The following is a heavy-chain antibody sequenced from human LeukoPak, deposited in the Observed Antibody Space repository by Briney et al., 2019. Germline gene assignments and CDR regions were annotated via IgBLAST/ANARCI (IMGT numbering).Heavy chain of an antibody. Sequence: SETLSLTCTVSVGPMSDYYWSWIRQPPGKGLEWIGYSYYTGVTNYNPSLKSRVTISVDTPKRQFTLNLTSVTSADTAVYYCARLHLDYLDLWGQGAVVTVSS. CDR3: ARLHLDYLDL. CDR1: VGPMSDYY. CDR2: SYYTGVT. D-gene: IGHD5-12*01. V-gene: IGHV4-59*01. J-gene: IGHJ1*01.